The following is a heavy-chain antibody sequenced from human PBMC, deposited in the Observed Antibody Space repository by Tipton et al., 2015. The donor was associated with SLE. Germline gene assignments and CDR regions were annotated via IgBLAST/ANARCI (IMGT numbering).Heavy chain of an antibody. Sequence: PGLVKPSETLSLTCSVSGYSISSGYYWVWIRQPPGKGLEWIGSISHSGSTTYSPSLKSRLTISEDSSKNQFSLRLTSVTAADTAVYYCATTPCSGCPPYNWFDPWGQGTLVTVSS. D-gene: IGHD6-25*01. CDR2: ISHSGST. CDR1: GYSISSGYY. CDR3: ATTPCSGCPPYNWFDP. J-gene: IGHJ5*02. V-gene: IGHV4-38-2*02.